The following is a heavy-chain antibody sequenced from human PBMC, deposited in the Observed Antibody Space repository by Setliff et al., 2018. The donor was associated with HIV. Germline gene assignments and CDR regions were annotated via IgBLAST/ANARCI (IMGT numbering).Heavy chain of an antibody. CDR3: AKGSFDSSGWAHYYYYCMDV. Sequence: SVKVSCKASGGTFSNYAITWVRQAPGQGLELMGGIIPMLSIANYAQKFRGRVTLTADKSTSTAYMELSSLRSEDTAVYYCAKGSFDSSGWAHYYYYCMDVWGKGTTVTVSS. CDR1: GGTFSNYA. V-gene: IGHV1-69*10. D-gene: IGHD6-19*01. J-gene: IGHJ6*04. CDR2: IIPMLSIA.